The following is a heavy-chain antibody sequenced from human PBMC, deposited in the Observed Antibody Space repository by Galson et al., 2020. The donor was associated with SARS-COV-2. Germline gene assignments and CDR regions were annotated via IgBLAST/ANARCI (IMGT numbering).Heavy chain of an antibody. Sequence: GGSLRLSCAASGFTFSSYWLHWVRQAPGKGLVWVSRIYSEGSSTSYADSVKGRFTISGDNAKNTLYLQMNSLRAEDTAVYYCARGDMGNDYFDYWGQGTLVTVSS. D-gene: IGHD7-27*01. V-gene: IGHV3-74*01. CDR2: IYSEGSST. CDR3: ARGDMGNDYFDY. CDR1: GFTFSSYW. J-gene: IGHJ4*02.